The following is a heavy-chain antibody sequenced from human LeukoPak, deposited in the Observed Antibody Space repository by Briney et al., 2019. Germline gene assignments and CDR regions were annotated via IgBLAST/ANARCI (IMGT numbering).Heavy chain of an antibody. D-gene: IGHD5-18*01. Sequence: PGGSLRLSCAASGFTFSSYAMHWVRQAPGKGLEWVAVISYDGSNKYYADSVKGRFTISRDNSKNTLYLQMNSLRAEDTAVYYCAGGYSYGGQFDYWGQGTLVTVSS. CDR3: AGGYSYGGQFDY. V-gene: IGHV3-30*04. CDR2: ISYDGSNK. J-gene: IGHJ4*02. CDR1: GFTFSSYA.